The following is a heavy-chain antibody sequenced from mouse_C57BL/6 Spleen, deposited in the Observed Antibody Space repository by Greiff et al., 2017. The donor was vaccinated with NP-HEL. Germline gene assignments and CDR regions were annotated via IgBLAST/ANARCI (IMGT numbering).Heavy chain of an antibody. Sequence: VQLQQSGPELVKPGASVKISCKASGYAFSSSWMNWVKQRPGKGLEWIGRIYPGDGDTNYNGKFKGKATLTADKSSSTAYMQLSSLTSEDSAVYVCARGDGSRRGDYWGQGTTLTVSS. CDR3: ARGDGSRRGDY. CDR1: GYAFSSSW. CDR2: IYPGDGDT. D-gene: IGHD1-1*01. V-gene: IGHV1-82*01. J-gene: IGHJ2*01.